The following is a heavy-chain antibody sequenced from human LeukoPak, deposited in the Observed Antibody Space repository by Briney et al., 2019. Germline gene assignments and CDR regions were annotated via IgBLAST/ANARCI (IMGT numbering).Heavy chain of an antibody. CDR2: IIPIFGTA. CDR1: GGSFNSYA. Sequence: SVKVSCKASGGSFNSYAISWVRQAPGQGLEWMGGIIPIFGTANYAQKFQGRDTITADKSTNTAYMELSSLRSEDTAVYYCARSQPLAYFDLWGRGTLVTVSS. J-gene: IGHJ2*01. V-gene: IGHV1-69*06. CDR3: ARSQPLAYFDL.